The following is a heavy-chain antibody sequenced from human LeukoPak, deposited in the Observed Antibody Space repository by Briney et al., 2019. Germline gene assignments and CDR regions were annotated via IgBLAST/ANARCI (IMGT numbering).Heavy chain of an antibody. J-gene: IGHJ4*02. CDR3: ARGLYGSDSF. CDR1: GASVSSSNW. Sequence: SGTLSLTCAVSGASVSSSNWWTWVRQPPKKGLEWIGEIHHSGSTNYTPSLKSRVTMSVDTSKNQISLRLTSVTAADTAVYYCARGLYGSDSFWGQGNLVTVSS. V-gene: IGHV4-4*02. CDR2: IHHSGST. D-gene: IGHD6-19*01.